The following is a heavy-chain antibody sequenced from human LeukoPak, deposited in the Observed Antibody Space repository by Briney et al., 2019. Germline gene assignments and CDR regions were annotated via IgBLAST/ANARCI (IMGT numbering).Heavy chain of an antibody. CDR3: AREYCSGGACYGYFYYYMDV. CDR1: GYTFTNFG. J-gene: IGHJ6*03. CDR2: ISAFNGNT. Sequence: ASVKVSCKASGYTFTNFGMNWVRQAPGQGLEWMGGISAFNGNTHYAQNLQGRVTMTTDTSTSTAYMELRSLRSDDTAVYYCAREYCSGGACYGYFYYYMDVWGKGTTVTVSS. V-gene: IGHV1-18*01. D-gene: IGHD2-15*01.